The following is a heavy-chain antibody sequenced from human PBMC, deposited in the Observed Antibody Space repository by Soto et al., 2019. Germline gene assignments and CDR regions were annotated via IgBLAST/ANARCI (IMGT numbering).Heavy chain of an antibody. CDR3: ARGSGGSSVDAFDI. CDR2: IGTAGDT. V-gene: IGHV3-13*01. J-gene: IGHJ3*02. CDR1: GFTFSSHD. D-gene: IGHD2-15*01. Sequence: PRGSLRLSCAGSGFTFSSHDMHWVRQATGKGLEWVSAIGTAGDTYYPGSVKGRFTISRENAKNSLYLQMNSLRAGDTAVYYCARGSGGSSVDAFDIWGQGTMVTVSS.